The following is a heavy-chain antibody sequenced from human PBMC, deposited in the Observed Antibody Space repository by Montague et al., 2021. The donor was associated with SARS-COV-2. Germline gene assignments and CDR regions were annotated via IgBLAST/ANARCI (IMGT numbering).Heavy chain of an antibody. CDR2: ISSSGSTI. CDR1: GFTFSSYE. J-gene: IGHJ6*02. CDR3: ARGGTYYDFWSGYRNYYYAMDV. Sequence: YLSLSCAASGFTFSSYEMNWVRQAPGKGLEWVSYISSSGSTIYYADSVKGRFTISRDNAKNSLYLQMNSLRAEDTAVYYCARGGTYYDFWSGYRNYYYAMDVWGQGTTVTVSS. V-gene: IGHV3-48*03. D-gene: IGHD3-3*01.